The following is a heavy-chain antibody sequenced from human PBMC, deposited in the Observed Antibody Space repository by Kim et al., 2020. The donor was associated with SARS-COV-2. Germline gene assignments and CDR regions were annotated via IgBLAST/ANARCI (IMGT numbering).Heavy chain of an antibody. D-gene: IGHD3-10*01. CDR3: AREVPPMVRGVINEGGWFDP. CDR2: MNPNSGNT. V-gene: IGHV1-8*01. J-gene: IGHJ5*02. CDR1: GYTFTSYD. Sequence: ASVKVSCKASGYTFTSYDINWVRQATGQGLEWKGWMNPNSGNTGYAQKIQGRVTMTRNTSISTAYMELSSLRSEDTAVYYCAREVPPMVRGVINEGGWFDPWGQGTLVTVSS.